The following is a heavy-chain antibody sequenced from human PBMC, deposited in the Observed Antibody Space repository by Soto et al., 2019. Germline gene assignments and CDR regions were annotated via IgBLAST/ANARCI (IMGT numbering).Heavy chain of an antibody. CDR2: IIPFFGTP. Sequence: QVLLVQSGAEVKKPGSSVKVSCKLSGATFSSYAMSWVRQAPGQGLEWIGGIIPFFGTPNYAQKFQGRVTITADTSTATSYMELSSLRSDDTAVYYCVRDKGAYYSHLVYWGQGTLVTVSS. CDR1: GATFSSYA. V-gene: IGHV1-69*06. D-gene: IGHD3-22*01. J-gene: IGHJ4*02. CDR3: VRDKGAYYSHLVY.